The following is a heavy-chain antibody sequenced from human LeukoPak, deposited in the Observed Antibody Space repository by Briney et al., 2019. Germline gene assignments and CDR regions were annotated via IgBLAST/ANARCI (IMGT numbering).Heavy chain of an antibody. Sequence: PSETLSLTCTVSGASISSGSYYWSWIRQPAGKGLEWIGRIYISGTTNYNPSLKSRVTISVDTSKNQLSLKLTSVTAADTAVYYCARGEGVVNFDYWGQGTLVTVSS. J-gene: IGHJ4*02. CDR3: ARGEGVVNFDY. D-gene: IGHD3-16*01. CDR2: IYISGTT. V-gene: IGHV4-61*02. CDR1: GASISSGSYY.